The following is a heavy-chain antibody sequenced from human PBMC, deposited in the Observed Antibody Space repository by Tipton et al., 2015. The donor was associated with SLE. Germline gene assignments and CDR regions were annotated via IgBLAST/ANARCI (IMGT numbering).Heavy chain of an antibody. Sequence: TLSLTCTVSGGSISNYYWSWSRQPTGKGLEWIGYVSYGGSTNYNPSLNSRVTISVDTSKNQFSLKVNSVTAADTAVYYCARRGSMLGNWGQGTLVTVSS. CDR1: GGSISNYY. J-gene: IGHJ4*02. D-gene: IGHD2-8*01. CDR2: VSYGGST. V-gene: IGHV4-59*01. CDR3: ARRGSMLGN.